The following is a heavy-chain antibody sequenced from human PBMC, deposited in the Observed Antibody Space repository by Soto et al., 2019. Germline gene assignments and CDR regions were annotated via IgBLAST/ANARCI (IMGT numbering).Heavy chain of an antibody. D-gene: IGHD3-10*01. CDR3: ARAVAPYFGTWFAP. CDR1: GGSITSGNSYS. CDR2: ISHTGST. J-gene: IGHJ5*02. V-gene: IGHV4-30-2*01. Sequence: PSETLSLTCAASGGSITSGNSYSWSWIRQPPGKGLEWIGSISHTGSTSYNPSLKSRLTMSVDKSKNQFSLRLSSVTAADMAVYYCARAVAPYFGTWFAPWGQGILVTVSS.